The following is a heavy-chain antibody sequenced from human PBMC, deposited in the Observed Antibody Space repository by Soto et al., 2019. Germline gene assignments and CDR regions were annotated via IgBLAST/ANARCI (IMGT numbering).Heavy chain of an antibody. D-gene: IGHD6-13*01. V-gene: IGHV3-30*18. Sequence: GGSLRLSCAASGFTFSSYGMHWVRQAPCKGLEWVAVISHDGSNKYYADSVKGRFTISRDNSKNTLYLQMNSLRAEDTAVYYCAKAKYSSSWYSYGMDVWGQGTTVTVSS. CDR1: GFTFSSYG. CDR3: AKAKYSSSWYSYGMDV. CDR2: ISHDGSNK. J-gene: IGHJ6*02.